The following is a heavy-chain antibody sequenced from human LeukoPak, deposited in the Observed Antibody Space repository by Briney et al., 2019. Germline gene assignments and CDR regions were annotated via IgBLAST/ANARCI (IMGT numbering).Heavy chain of an antibody. J-gene: IGHJ4*02. CDR1: GYSFTSNY. Sequence: ASVKVSCKASGYSFTSNYIHWVRQAPGQGLEWMGMTYPRDGSTSYAQKFQGRVTVTRDTSTSTVHMELSGLRSEDTAVYYCARDQEAFDYWGQGTLVTVSS. V-gene: IGHV1-46*01. CDR3: ARDQEAFDY. CDR2: TYPRDGST.